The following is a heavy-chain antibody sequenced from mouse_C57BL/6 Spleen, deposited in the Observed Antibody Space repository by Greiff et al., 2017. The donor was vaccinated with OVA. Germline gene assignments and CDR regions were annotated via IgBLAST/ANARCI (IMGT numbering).Heavy chain of an antibody. CDR2: ISYSGST. D-gene: IGHD1-1*01. CDR1: GYSITSGYD. V-gene: IGHV3-1*01. Sequence: VQLQQSGPGMVKPSQSLSLTCTVTGYSITSGYDWHWIRHFPGNKLEWMGYISYSGSTNYNPSLKSRISITHDTSKNHFFLKLNSVTTEDTATYYCARGADYYGSSYNWYFDVWGTGTTVTVSS. CDR3: ARGADYYGSSYNWYFDV. J-gene: IGHJ1*03.